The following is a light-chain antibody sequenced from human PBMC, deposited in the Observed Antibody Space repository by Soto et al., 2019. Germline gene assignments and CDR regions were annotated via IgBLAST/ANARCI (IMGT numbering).Light chain of an antibody. CDR3: EQYGSSPYT. Sequence: DIVLTQSPGTLSLSPGERVTLSCRASQSVTSNYLAWYQQKSGQAPRLLIFGESNRATGIPDRFSGSGSGTDFTLTINRLEPEDFAVYYCEQYGSSPYTFGQGTKLEI. CDR2: GES. J-gene: IGKJ2*01. V-gene: IGKV3-20*01. CDR1: QSVTSNY.